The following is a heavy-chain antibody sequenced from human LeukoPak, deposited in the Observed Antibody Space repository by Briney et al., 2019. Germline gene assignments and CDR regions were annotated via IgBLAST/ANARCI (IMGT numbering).Heavy chain of an antibody. CDR3: ARGLGMGHDSSGSDWFDS. CDR2: IYHSGST. CDR1: GYSISSGYY. D-gene: IGHD3-22*01. Sequence: PSGTLSLTCAVSGYSISSGYYWGWIRQPPGKGLEWIGSIYHSGSTYYNPSLKSRVTISVDTSKNQFSLKLSSVTAADTAVYYCARGLGMGHDSSGSDWFDSWGQGTLVTVSS. J-gene: IGHJ5*01. V-gene: IGHV4-38-2*01.